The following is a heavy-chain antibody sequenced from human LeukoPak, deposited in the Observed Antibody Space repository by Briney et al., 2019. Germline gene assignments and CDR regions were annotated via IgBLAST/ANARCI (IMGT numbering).Heavy chain of an antibody. CDR1: GYTFTSSY. J-gene: IGHJ4*02. V-gene: IGHV1-46*01. D-gene: IGHD1-26*01. CDR2: INPSGGST. CDR3: AREATTLGLDF. Sequence: GASVKVSCKASGYTFTSSYMRWVRQAPGQGLEWMGIINPSGGSTSYAQKFQGRVTMTRDMSTSTVYMELSSLRSEDTAVYYCAREATTLGLDFWGQGTLVTVSS.